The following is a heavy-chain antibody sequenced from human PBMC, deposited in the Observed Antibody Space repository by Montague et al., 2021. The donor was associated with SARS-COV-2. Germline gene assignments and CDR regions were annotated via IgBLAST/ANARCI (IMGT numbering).Heavy chain of an antibody. J-gene: IGHJ4*02. CDR3: ARELGCDSSGYYAYFDY. Sequence: SETLSLTCTVSGGSISRYYWSWIRQPPGKGLEWIGYIDYSGSTKYNPSPKSRVTISVDTSKNQFSLKLNPVTAADTAVYYCARELGCDSSGYYAYFDYWGQGALVTVSS. V-gene: IGHV4-59*13. D-gene: IGHD3-22*01. CDR1: GGSISRYY. CDR2: IDYSGST.